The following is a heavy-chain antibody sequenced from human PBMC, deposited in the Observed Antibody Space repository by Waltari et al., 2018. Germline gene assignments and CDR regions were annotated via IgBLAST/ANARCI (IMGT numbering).Heavy chain of an antibody. CDR2: ISWNGGSI. CDR1: GFTFDDYA. CDR3: AKDFSEQQLVAIDY. J-gene: IGHJ4*02. V-gene: IGHV3-9*01. D-gene: IGHD6-13*01. Sequence: EVQLVESGGGLVQPGRSLRLSCAASGFTFDDYAMHWVRQAPGKGLEWVSGISWNGGSIGYVDSVKGRFTISRDNAKNSLYLQMNSLRAEDTALYYCAKDFSEQQLVAIDYWGQGTLVTVSS.